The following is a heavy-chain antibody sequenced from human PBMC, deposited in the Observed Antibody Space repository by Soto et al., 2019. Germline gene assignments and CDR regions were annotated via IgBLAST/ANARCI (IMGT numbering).Heavy chain of an antibody. J-gene: IGHJ6*02. CDR1: GFTFDDYA. V-gene: IGHV3-9*01. D-gene: IGHD2-15*01. CDR3: AKGAFSGGSCYSDV. Sequence: LLLSCAASGFTFDDYALHSVRQAPGEGLEWVLGISRNSGSIGYADPVKGRMTIARDNAKNSTALQMTSLRTEDTASYHGAKGAFSGGSCYSDVWGQGSTVTVSS. CDR2: ISRNSGSI.